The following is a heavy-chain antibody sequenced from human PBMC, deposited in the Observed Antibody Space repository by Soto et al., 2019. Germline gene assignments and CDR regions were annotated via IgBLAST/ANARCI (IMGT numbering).Heavy chain of an antibody. CDR3: AKVRMRSLDY. V-gene: IGHV3-30*18. J-gene: IGHJ4*02. D-gene: IGHD6-6*01. Sequence: QVQLVESGGGVVQPGRSLRLSCAASGFTFSSYGMHWVRQAPGKGLEWVAVISYDGSNKYYADSVKGRFTISRDNSKYTLYLQMNRLSADDTAVYYCAKVRMRSLDYWGQISLVTVS. CDR2: ISYDGSNK. CDR1: GFTFSSYG.